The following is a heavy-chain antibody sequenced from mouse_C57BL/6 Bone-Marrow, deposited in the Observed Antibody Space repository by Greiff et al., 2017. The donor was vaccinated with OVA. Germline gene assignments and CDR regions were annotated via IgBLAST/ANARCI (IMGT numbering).Heavy chain of an antibody. CDR1: GFTFSSYG. V-gene: IGHV5-6*02. CDR3: ARLYDYDCFAY. D-gene: IGHD2-4*01. J-gene: IGHJ3*01. Sequence: DVKLVESGGDLVKPGGSLKLSCTASGFTFSSYGMSWVRQTPDKRLEWVATISSGGSNTNYQESVKGRFTITRDNAKNTLYMQMSSLKSEDSAIYYCARLYDYDCFAYGGQGTLVTVSA. CDR2: ISSGGSNT.